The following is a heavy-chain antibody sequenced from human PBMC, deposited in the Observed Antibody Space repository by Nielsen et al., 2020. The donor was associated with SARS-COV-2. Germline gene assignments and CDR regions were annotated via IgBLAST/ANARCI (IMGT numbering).Heavy chain of an antibody. CDR3: ASKCSSSLRGLDYYYGMDV. J-gene: IGHJ6*02. D-gene: IGHD6-13*01. CDR2: ISSSSSYI. Sequence: GESLKISCAASGFTFSSYSVNWVRQAPGKGLEWVSSISSSSSYIYYADSVKGRFTISRDNAKNSLYLQMNSLRAEDTAVYYCASKCSSSLRGLDYYYGMDVWGQGTTVTVSS. CDR1: GFTFSSYS. V-gene: IGHV3-21*01.